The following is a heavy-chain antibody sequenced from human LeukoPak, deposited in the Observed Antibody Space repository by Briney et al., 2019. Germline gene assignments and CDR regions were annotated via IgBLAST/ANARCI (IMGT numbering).Heavy chain of an antibody. CDR1: GFTFSSYG. Sequence: GGSLRLSCAASGFTFSSYGMHWVRQAPGKGLEWVAVIWYDGSNKYYADSVKGRFTISRDNSKNTLYLQMNSLRAEDTAVYYCAKDWEVITAIYYFDYWGQGTPVTVSS. CDR2: IWYDGSNK. J-gene: IGHJ4*02. V-gene: IGHV3-33*06. D-gene: IGHD3-22*01. CDR3: AKDWEVITAIYYFDY.